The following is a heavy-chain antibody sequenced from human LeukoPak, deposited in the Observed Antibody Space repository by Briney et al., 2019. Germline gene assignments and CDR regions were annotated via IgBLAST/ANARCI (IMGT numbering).Heavy chain of an antibody. D-gene: IGHD6-19*01. Sequence: ASVKVSCKASGYTFTSYYMHWVRQAPGQGLEWMGIINPSGGSTSYAQKFQGRVTMTRDTSTSTVYMELSRLRSEDTAVYCCARDGRVGGTGENWFDPWGQGTLVTVSS. CDR3: ARDGRVGGTGENWFDP. CDR2: INPSGGST. CDR1: GYTFTSYY. V-gene: IGHV1-46*01. J-gene: IGHJ5*02.